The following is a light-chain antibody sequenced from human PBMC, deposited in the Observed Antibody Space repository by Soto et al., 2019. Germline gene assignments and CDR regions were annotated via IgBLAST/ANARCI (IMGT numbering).Light chain of an antibody. J-gene: IGLJ1*01. Sequence: QSALTQPASVSGSPGQSITISCTGTSSDVGGYNYVYWYQQHPGKAHKLMIYEVSNRPSGVSNRFAGSKSGNTASLTISGLDADDKADYYCSSYISSSTRVFGTGTKHTVL. CDR1: SSDVGGYNY. V-gene: IGLV2-14*01. CDR2: EVS. CDR3: SSYISSSTRV.